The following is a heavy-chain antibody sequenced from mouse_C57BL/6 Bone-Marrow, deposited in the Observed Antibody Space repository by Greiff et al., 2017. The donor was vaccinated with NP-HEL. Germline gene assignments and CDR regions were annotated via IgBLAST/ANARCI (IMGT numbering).Heavy chain of an antibody. CDR3: ARSDGSLLSLRVPVVSDWCKVLTKRSTTVLTGVGAY. V-gene: IGHV1-22*01. CDR1: GYTFTDYN. D-gene: IGHD4-1*01. CDR2: INPNNGGT. Sequence: VQLKQSGPELVKPGASVKMSCKASGYTFTDYNMHWVKQSHGKSLEWIGYINPNNGGTSYNQKFTGKATLTVNKSSSTAYMELRSLTSEDSAVYYCARSDGSLLSLRVPVVSDWCKVLTKRSTTVLTGVGAYWGQGTLVTVSA. J-gene: IGHJ3*01.